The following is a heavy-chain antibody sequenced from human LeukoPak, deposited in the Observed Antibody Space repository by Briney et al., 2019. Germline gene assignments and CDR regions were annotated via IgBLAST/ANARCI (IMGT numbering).Heavy chain of an antibody. CDR3: ARESWTTPGY. Sequence: SETLSLTCAVYGGSFSGYYWSWIRQPPGKGLEWIGEINHSGSTNYNPSLKSRVTISVDTSKHQFSLKLSSVTAADTAVYYCARESWTTPGYWGQGTLVTVSS. V-gene: IGHV4-34*01. CDR2: INHSGST. CDR1: GGSFSGYY. D-gene: IGHD3/OR15-3a*01. J-gene: IGHJ4*02.